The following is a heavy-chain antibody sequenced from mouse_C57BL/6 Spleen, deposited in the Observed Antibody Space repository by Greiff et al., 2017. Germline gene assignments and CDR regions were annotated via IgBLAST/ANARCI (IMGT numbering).Heavy chain of an antibody. J-gene: IGHJ1*03. CDR3: AREVVGGYFDV. CDR2: IYPGDGDT. CDR1: GYAFSSYW. V-gene: IGHV1-80*01. D-gene: IGHD3-3*01. Sequence: QVQLQQSGAELVKPGASVKISCKASGYAFSSYWMNWVKQRPGQGLEWIGQIYPGDGDTNYNGKFKGKATLTADKSSSTAFMQLSSLTSEDSAVYFCAREVVGGYFDVWGTGTTVTVSS.